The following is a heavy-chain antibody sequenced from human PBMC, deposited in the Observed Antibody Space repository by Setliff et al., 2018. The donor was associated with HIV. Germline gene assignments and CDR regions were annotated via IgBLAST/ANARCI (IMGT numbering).Heavy chain of an antibody. V-gene: IGHV4-59*08. D-gene: IGHD3-10*01. J-gene: IGHJ6*03. CDR2: IYYSGST. CDR3: ARQITMVRGVYQPYYYYYTDV. Sequence: PSETLSLTCTVSGGSISSYYWSWIRQPPGKGLEWIGYIYYSGSTNYNPSLKSRVTISVDTSKNQFSLKLSSVTAADTAVYYCARQITMVRGVYQPYYYYYTDVWGKGTTVTVSS. CDR1: GGSISSYY.